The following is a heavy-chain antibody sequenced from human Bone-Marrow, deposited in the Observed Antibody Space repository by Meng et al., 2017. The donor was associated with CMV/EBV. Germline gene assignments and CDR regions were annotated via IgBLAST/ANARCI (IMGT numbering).Heavy chain of an antibody. J-gene: IGHJ4*02. D-gene: IGHD6-13*01. CDR1: GCTFSSYA. CDR3: ARDVKGLFNPAGLDY. Sequence: SVKVSRKASGCTFSSYAISWVRQAPGQGLEWMGGIIPIFGTANYAQKFQGRVTITTDESTSTAYMEPSSLRSEDTAVYYCARDVKGLFNPAGLDYWGQGTLVTVSS. V-gene: IGHV1-69*05. CDR2: IIPIFGTA.